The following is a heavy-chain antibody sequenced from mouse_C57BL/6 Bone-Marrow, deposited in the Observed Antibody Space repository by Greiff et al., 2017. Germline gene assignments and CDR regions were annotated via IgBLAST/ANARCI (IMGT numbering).Heavy chain of an antibody. CDR3: TRGPTGTAWFAY. D-gene: IGHD4-1*02. CDR2: ISRGGDYI. CDR1: GFTFSSYA. Sequence: EVKLVESGEGLVKPGGSLKLSCAASGFTFSSYAMSWVRQTPEKRLEWVAYISRGGDYIYYADTVKGRLTISRDNARNTLYLQLSSLKSEDTAMYYCTRGPTGTAWFAYWGQGTLVTVSA. J-gene: IGHJ3*01. V-gene: IGHV5-9-1*02.